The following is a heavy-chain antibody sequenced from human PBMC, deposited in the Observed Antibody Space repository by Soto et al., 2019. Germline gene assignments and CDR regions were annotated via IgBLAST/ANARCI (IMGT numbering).Heavy chain of an antibody. CDR2: IYYSGST. CDR1: GGSISSGGYY. J-gene: IGHJ4*02. Sequence: SETLSLTCTVSGGSISSGGYYWSWIRQHPGKGLEWIGYIYYSGSTYYNPSLKSRVTISVDTSKNQFSLKLSSVTAADTAVYYCARAENYYDSSVYHLSAIYSFVYWGQGTLGSVFS. D-gene: IGHD3-22*01. V-gene: IGHV4-31*03. CDR3: ARAENYYDSSVYHLSAIYSFVY.